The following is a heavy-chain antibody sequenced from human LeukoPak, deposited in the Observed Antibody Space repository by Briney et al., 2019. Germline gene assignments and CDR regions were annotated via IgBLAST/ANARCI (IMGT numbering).Heavy chain of an antibody. CDR2: IGTAGDT. V-gene: IGHV3-13*01. J-gene: IGHJ6*02. CDR3: ARGLPSGAVYGMDV. CDR1: GFTFSSYD. Sequence: PGGPLRLSCAASGFTFSSYDMHWVRQATGKGLEWVSAIGTAGDTYYPGSVKGRFTISRENAKNSLYLQMNSLRAGDTAVYYCARGLPSGAVYGMDVWGRGTTVTVSS. D-gene: IGHD3-16*01.